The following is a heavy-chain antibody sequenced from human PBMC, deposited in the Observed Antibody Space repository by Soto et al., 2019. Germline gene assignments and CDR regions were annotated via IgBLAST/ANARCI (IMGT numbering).Heavy chain of an antibody. Sequence: GGSLRLSLAASGFTFINALRTWVRQAPGKGLEWVGGIKSKSDGATTDYAAPVRGRFIISRDDSKNTLYLQMNSLKTEDTAVYYCTTGLTIFGVVIDPWGQGTLVTVYS. J-gene: IGHJ5*02. CDR1: GFTFINAL. D-gene: IGHD3-3*01. V-gene: IGHV3-15*01. CDR2: IKSKSDGATT. CDR3: TTGLTIFGVVIDP.